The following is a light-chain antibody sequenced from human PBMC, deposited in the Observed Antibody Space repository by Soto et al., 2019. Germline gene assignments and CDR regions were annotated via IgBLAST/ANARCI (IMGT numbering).Light chain of an antibody. Sequence: EIVMTQSPATLSVSPGERATLSCRASQSVSSSYLTWYQQKPGQAPRLLIYGASSRATGIPDRFSGSGSGTDFTLTISRLEPEDFAVYYCQQYGISALTFGGGTKVDIK. CDR1: QSVSSSY. CDR3: QQYGISALT. J-gene: IGKJ4*01. V-gene: IGKV3-20*01. CDR2: GAS.